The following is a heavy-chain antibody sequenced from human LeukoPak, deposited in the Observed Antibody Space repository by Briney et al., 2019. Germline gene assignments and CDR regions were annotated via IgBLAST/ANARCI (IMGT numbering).Heavy chain of an antibody. CDR3: AKDQCTRASCDGYPGH. CDR1: GFTFSSYG. D-gene: IGHD2-2*03. Sequence: GGSLRLSCAASGFTFSSYGMHWVRQAPGKGLEWVAFIHFDGSPKYSGDSVKGRFTVSRDNSKNTLYLQMNSLRPEDTAVYCCAKDQCTRASCDGYPGHWVQGTLVTVSS. CDR2: IHFDGSPK. V-gene: IGHV3-30*02. J-gene: IGHJ4*02.